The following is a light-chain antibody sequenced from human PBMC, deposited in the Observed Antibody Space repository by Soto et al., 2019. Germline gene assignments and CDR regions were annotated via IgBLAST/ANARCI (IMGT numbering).Light chain of an antibody. J-gene: IGLJ1*01. CDR2: EVS. CDR1: SSDVGGYNY. V-gene: IGLV2-14*01. Sequence: QSVLTQPASVSGPPGQSITISCTGTSSDVGGYNYVSWYQQQSGKAPKLIIHEVSNRPSGVSNRFSGSKSGNTASLTISGLQAEDEADYYCDSYTSSRAYVFGIGTKATVL. CDR3: DSYTSSRAYV.